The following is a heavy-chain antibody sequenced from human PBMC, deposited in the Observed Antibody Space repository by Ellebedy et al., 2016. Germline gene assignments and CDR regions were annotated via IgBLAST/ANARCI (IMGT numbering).Heavy chain of an antibody. CDR1: GFTFSDYY. J-gene: IGHJ4*02. Sequence: GGSLRLSCAASGFTFSDYYMSWIRQAPGKGLAWVSYISSSGSTIYYADSVKGRFTISRDNAKNSLYLQMNSLRAEDTAVYYCARAPYSSGWYAIDYFDYWGQGTLVTVSS. V-gene: IGHV3-11*01. CDR2: ISSSGSTI. CDR3: ARAPYSSGWYAIDYFDY. D-gene: IGHD6-19*01.